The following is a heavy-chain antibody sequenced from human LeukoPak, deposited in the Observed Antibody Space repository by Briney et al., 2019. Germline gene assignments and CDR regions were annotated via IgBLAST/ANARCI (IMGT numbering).Heavy chain of an antibody. V-gene: IGHV4-59*01. CDR1: GVSISNYY. CDR2: VFYSWTS. Sequence: SETLSLTCSVSGVSISNYYWSWIRQSPGKGLEWIGYVFYSWTSKDNPSLKSRVTISLDTSKNQFSLNLRSVTAADAAVYYCARVREDYGDRDSWGQGTLVTVSS. CDR3: ARVREDYGDRDS. D-gene: IGHD4-17*01. J-gene: IGHJ4*02.